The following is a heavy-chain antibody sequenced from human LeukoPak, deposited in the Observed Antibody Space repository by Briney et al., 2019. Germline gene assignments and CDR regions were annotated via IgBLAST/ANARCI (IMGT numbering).Heavy chain of an antibody. D-gene: IGHD4-23*01. J-gene: IGHJ4*02. Sequence: GGSLRLSCAAPAFTFSNSWMSWVRQAPGKGLERVANIKEDGSEINYVDSVKGRFTISRDNAKNSLYLQMNSLRVDDTAVYYCARDRGYSTFDYWGQGTLVTVSS. V-gene: IGHV3-7*01. CDR2: IKEDGSEI. CDR3: ARDRGYSTFDY. CDR1: AFTFSNSW.